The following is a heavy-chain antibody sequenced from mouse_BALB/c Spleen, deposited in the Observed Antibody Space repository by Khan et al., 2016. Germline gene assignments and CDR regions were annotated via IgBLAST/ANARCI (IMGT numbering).Heavy chain of an antibody. CDR2: NDPANGNS. J-gene: IGHJ2*01. V-gene: IGHV14-3*02. CDR3: ARRGPIYYYGSSYGY. D-gene: IGHD1-1*01. CDR1: GFNIKDTY. Sequence: VQLQQSVAELVKPGASVKLSCTASGFNIKDTYMHWVKQRPEQGLEWIGRNDPANGNSKYDPKFQGKATIIVDKSSNTAYLQLSSLTSEDTAVYYCARRGPIYYYGSSYGYWGQGTTLTVSS.